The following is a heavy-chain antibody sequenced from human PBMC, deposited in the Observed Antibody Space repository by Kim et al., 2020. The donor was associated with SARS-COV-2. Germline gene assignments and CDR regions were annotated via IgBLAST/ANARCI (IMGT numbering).Heavy chain of an antibody. CDR1: GGSFSGYY. CDR3: ARSPRSYYFDY. V-gene: IGHV4-34*01. D-gene: IGHD3-10*01. CDR2: INHSGST. Sequence: SETLSLTCAVYGGSFSGYYWSWIRQPPGKGLEWIGEINHSGSTNYNPSLKSRVTISVDTSKNQFSLKLSSVTAADTAVYYCARSPRSYYFDYWGQGTLVTVSS. J-gene: IGHJ4*02.